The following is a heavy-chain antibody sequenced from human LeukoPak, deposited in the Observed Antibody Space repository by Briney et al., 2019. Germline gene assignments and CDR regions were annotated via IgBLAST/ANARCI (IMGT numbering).Heavy chain of an antibody. CDR2: INPNSGGT. D-gene: IGHD1-26*01. CDR3: ARSFSGSYSEYWYFDL. V-gene: IGHV1-2*02. Sequence: VASVKVSCKASGYTFTGYYMHWVRQAPGQGLEWMGWINPNSGGTNYAQKFQGRVTMTGDTSISTAYMELSRLRSDDTAVYYCARSFSGSYSEYWYFDLWGRGTLVTVSS. CDR1: GYTFTGYY. J-gene: IGHJ2*01.